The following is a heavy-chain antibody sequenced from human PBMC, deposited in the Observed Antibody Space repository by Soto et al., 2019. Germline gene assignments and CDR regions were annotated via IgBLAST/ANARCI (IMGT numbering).Heavy chain of an antibody. J-gene: IGHJ4*02. Sequence: QVQLVESGGGVVQPGRSLRLSCAASGFTFSSYGMHWVRQAPGKGLEWVAVISYDGSNKYYADSVKGRFTISRDNSKNTLYLQMNSLRAEDTAVYYCAKWKWGDGGIGYFDYWGQGTLVTASS. CDR2: ISYDGSNK. D-gene: IGHD2-15*01. CDR1: GFTFSSYG. CDR3: AKWKWGDGGIGYFDY. V-gene: IGHV3-30*18.